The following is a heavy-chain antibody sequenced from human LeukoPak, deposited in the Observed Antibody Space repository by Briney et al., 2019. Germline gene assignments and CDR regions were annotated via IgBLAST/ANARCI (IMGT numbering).Heavy chain of an antibody. CDR1: GFTFDAYA. J-gene: IGHJ3*02. Sequence: GGSLRLSCAASGFTFDAYAMHWVRQPPGKGLEWVSSISWNSNSIGYADSVKGRFTISRDNAKNSLYLQMNSLTAEDTALYYCTKDNFYPSGSYASHDAFDIWGQGTMVTVSS. D-gene: IGHD3-10*01. CDR3: TKDNFYPSGSYASHDAFDI. V-gene: IGHV3-9*01. CDR2: ISWNSNSI.